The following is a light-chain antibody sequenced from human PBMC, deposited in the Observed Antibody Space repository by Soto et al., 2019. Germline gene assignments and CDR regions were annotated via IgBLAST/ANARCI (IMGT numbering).Light chain of an antibody. V-gene: IGKV3-11*01. J-gene: IGKJ3*01. CDR2: DAS. Sequence: EIVLTQSPGSLSFSPWERATLSCRASQSVSSYLAWYQQKPGQAPRLLIYDASNRATGIPARFSGSGSGTDFTLTISSLEPEDFAVYYCQQRSNWPSTFGPGTKWIS. CDR3: QQRSNWPST. CDR1: QSVSSY.